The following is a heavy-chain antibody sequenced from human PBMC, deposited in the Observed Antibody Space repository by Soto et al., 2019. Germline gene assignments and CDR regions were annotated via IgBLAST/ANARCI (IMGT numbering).Heavy chain of an antibody. V-gene: IGHV3-64*01. D-gene: IGHD3-3*01. CDR3: AITYYDFDV. J-gene: IGHJ6*04. Sequence: EEQLVQSGGGLVQPGGSRRLSCAASGFSLGGLDLFWVRQAQGKGLEYVSVVSRNGINTYYANSVKGRFTISRENSKNIMYLQMGTLRAEDMAVYYCAITYYDFDVWGKGTTVIVSS. CDR2: VSRNGINT. CDR1: GFSLGGLD.